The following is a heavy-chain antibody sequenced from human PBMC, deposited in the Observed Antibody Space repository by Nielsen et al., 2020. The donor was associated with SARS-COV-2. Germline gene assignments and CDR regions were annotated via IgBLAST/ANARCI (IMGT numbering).Heavy chain of an antibody. CDR1: GFMFSYYY. V-gene: IGHV3-11*05. J-gene: IGHJ4*02. CDR2: TSSTFYI. D-gene: IGHD3-16*01. Sequence: SLQISCAASGFMFSYYYVSWFRQAPGKGLEWISYTSSTFYINYPDSVSGRFTISRDNEKNTVYLQMNILGVEDTAVYFCAREGRRLPLDYWGQGTLVTVSS. CDR3: AREGRRLPLDY.